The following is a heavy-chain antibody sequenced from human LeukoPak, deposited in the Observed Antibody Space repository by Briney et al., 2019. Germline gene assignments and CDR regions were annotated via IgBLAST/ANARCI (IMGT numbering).Heavy chain of an antibody. CDR3: ARGHYYYDSSGYYPLEY. D-gene: IGHD3-22*01. V-gene: IGHV1-18*01. J-gene: IGHJ4*02. CDR1: GYTFTNYG. CDR2: ISAYNSNT. Sequence: ASVKVSCKASGYTFTNYGITWVRPAPGQGLEWMGWISAYNSNTNYAQKFQGRVTMTTDTSTSTAYMELRSLRSDDTAVYYCARGHYYYDSSGYYPLEYWGQGTLVTVSS.